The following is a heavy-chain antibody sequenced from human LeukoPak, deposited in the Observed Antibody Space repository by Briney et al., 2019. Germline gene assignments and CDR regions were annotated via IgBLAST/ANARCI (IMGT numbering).Heavy chain of an antibody. D-gene: IGHD5-18*01. CDR3: AKEGKFVDSAMGTGDFFDY. Sequence: GGSLRLSCAASGFTFSSYAMSWVRQAPGKGLEWVSAISGSGGSTYYADSVKGRFTISRDNSKNTLYLQMNSLRAEDTAVYYCAKEGKFVDSAMGTGDFFDYLGQGTLVTVSS. V-gene: IGHV3-23*01. J-gene: IGHJ4*02. CDR1: GFTFSSYA. CDR2: ISGSGGST.